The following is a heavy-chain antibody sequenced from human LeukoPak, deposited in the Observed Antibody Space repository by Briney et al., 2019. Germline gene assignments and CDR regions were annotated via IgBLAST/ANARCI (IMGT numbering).Heavy chain of an antibody. CDR2: IYTSGST. V-gene: IGHV4-4*07. Sequence: SETLSLTCTVSGGSISSYYWSWIRQPAGKGLEWIGRIYTSGSTNYNPSLKSRVTMSVDTSKNQFSLKLSSVTAADTAMYYCARAPHYSSGSRYYFTTGAREPWSPSPQ. CDR1: GGSISSYY. D-gene: IGHD3-22*01. J-gene: IGHJ4*02. CDR3: ARAPHYSSGSRYYFTT.